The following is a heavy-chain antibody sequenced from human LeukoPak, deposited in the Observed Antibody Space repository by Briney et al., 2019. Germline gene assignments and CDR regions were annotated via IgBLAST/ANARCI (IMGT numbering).Heavy chain of an antibody. CDR3: ARLGDLVATTSWYYFDY. CDR1: GGSFSGYY. V-gene: IGHV4-34*01. D-gene: IGHD5-12*01. CDR2: INHSGST. J-gene: IGHJ4*02. Sequence: KPSETLSLTCAVYGGSFSGYYWSWIRQPPGKGLEWIGEINHSGSTNYNPSLKSRVTISVDTSKNQFSLKLSSVTAADTAVYYCARLGDLVATTSWYYFDYWGQGTLVTVSS.